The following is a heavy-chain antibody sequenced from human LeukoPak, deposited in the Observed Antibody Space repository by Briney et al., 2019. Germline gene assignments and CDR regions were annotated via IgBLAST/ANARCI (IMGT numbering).Heavy chain of an antibody. CDR1: GGTFSSYA. V-gene: IGHV1-69*06. D-gene: IGHD6-6*01. CDR3: ARSAARRTYYYYYYMDV. CDR2: IIPIFGTA. Sequence: SVKVSCKASGGTFSSYAISWVRQAPGQGLEWMGGIIPIFGTANYAQKFQGRVTITADKSTSTAYMELSSLRSEDTAVYYCARSAARRTYYYYYYMDVWGKGTTVTVSS. J-gene: IGHJ6*03.